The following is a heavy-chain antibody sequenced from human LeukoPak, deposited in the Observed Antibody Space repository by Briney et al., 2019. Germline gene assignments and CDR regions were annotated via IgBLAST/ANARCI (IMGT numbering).Heavy chain of an antibody. D-gene: IGHD4-17*01. Sequence: GGSLGLSCVASGFTFSSYWMSWVRQAPGKGLEWVATIRQDGSQKYYVDSVKGRFTISRDNAKNSLYLQMNSLRAEDTAVYYCARESGSVTSEVDFDYWGQGTLVTVSS. CDR3: ARESGSVTSEVDFDY. CDR2: IRQDGSQK. V-gene: IGHV3-7*01. CDR1: GFTFSSYW. J-gene: IGHJ4*02.